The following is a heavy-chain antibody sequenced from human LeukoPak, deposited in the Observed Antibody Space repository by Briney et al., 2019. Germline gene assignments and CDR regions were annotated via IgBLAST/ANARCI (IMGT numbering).Heavy chain of an antibody. Sequence: GGSLRLSCEGSGFTFSNYWMGWVRQAPGKGLQWVANIKTDGSEKYYVDSVKGRFTISRDNAKNSPYLQMNSLRAEDTAVYYCATYSSLNRREFQFWGQGTLLTVSS. CDR1: GFTFSNYW. D-gene: IGHD3-22*01. CDR3: ATYSSLNRREFQF. J-gene: IGHJ1*01. CDR2: IKTDGSEK. V-gene: IGHV3-7*01.